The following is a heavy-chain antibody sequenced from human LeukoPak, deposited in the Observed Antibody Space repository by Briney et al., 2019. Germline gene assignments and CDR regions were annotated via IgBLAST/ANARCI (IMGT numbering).Heavy chain of an antibody. D-gene: IGHD5-12*01. CDR2: INHSGST. Sequence: PSETLSLTCAVYGGSFSGYYWSWIRQPPGKGLEWIGEINHSGSTNYNPSLKSRVTISVDTSKNQFFLKLSSVTAADTAVYYCARLRPRRGYSGYLDYWGQGTLVTVSS. J-gene: IGHJ4*02. CDR3: ARLRPRRGYSGYLDY. V-gene: IGHV4-34*01. CDR1: GGSFSGYY.